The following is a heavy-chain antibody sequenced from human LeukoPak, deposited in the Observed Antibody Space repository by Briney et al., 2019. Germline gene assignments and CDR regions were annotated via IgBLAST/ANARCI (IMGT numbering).Heavy chain of an antibody. CDR1: GYSFTGYW. D-gene: IGHD1-26*01. CDR2: ICPGDSDT. CDR3: ARRRGEMGATKWFDP. J-gene: IGHJ5*02. V-gene: IGHV5-51*01. Sequence: GESLKISCKGSGYSFTGYWIGWVRQMPGKGLEWMGIICPGDSDTRYSPSFQGQVTISADKSISTAYLQWSSLKASDTAMYYCARRRGEMGATKWFDPWGQGTLVTVSS.